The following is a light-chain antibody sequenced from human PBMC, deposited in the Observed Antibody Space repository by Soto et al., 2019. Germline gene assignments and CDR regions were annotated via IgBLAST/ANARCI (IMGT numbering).Light chain of an antibody. CDR3: LQYSSHSWT. CDR1: RSISDW. J-gene: IGKJ1*01. Sequence: DIQMTQSHSSLSPSVGDRVTITCRASRSISDWLAWYQQKPGKAPELLIFDASNLKSGVSSRFSGSGSGTEFTLTISRLQPDDVATYYCLQYSSHSWTFGQGTKVDI. CDR2: DAS. V-gene: IGKV1-5*01.